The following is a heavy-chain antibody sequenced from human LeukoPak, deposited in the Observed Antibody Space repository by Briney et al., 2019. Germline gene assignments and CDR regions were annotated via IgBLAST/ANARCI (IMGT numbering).Heavy chain of an antibody. CDR3: ARASGSGSYYGIDY. CDR2: IYDSGTT. J-gene: IGHJ4*02. CDR1: NGSVSSYY. V-gene: IGHV4-59*02. Sequence: SETLSLTCTVSNGSVSSYYWSGIRRPPGGGREGVGYIYDSGTTDYNPSLQSRVTISLDTSKSQFSLELGSVTAADTAVYYCARASGSGSYYGIDYWGQGTLVTVSS. D-gene: IGHD3-10*01.